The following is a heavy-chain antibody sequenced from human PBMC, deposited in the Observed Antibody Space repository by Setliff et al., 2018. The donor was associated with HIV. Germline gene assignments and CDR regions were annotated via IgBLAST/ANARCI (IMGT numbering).Heavy chain of an antibody. J-gene: IGHJ6*03. Sequence: GASVKVSCKASGYTFTSYGISWVRQAPGQGLEWMGWISAYNGNTNSAQKLQGRVTMTTDTSTSTAYMELRSLRSDDTAVYYCARAATPNWGYHYYYYMDVWGKGTTVTVSS. CDR3: ARAATPNWGYHYYYYMDV. CDR1: GYTFTSYG. CDR2: ISAYNGNT. D-gene: IGHD7-27*01. V-gene: IGHV1-18*01.